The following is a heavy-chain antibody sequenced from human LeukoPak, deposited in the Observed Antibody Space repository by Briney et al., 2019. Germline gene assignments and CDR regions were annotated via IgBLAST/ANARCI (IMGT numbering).Heavy chain of an antibody. CDR2: ISGSGGST. Sequence: QPGGTLRLSCATSGFTFSIYGMSWVRQTPGKGLEWVSAISGSGGSTYYADSVKGRFTISRDNSKNTLYLQMNSLRAEDTAVYYCARDQVVVIRGYFDYWGQGTLVTVSS. V-gene: IGHV3-23*01. J-gene: IGHJ4*02. CDR3: ARDQVVVIRGYFDY. CDR1: GFTFSIYG. D-gene: IGHD3-22*01.